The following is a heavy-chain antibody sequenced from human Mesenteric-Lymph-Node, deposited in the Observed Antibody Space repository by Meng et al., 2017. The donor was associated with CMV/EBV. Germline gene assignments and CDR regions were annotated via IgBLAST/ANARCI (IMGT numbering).Heavy chain of an antibody. CDR3: ARGPGQWLPFDY. CDR2: INPNSGGT. CDR1: GYTFNTYG. Sequence: ASVKVSCKASGYTFNTYGVSWVRQAPGQGLEWMGWINPNSGGTNYAQKFQGRVTMTRDTSISTAYMELIRLRSDDTAVYYCARGPGQWLPFDYWGQGTLVTVSS. D-gene: IGHD6-19*01. V-gene: IGHV1-2*02. J-gene: IGHJ4*02.